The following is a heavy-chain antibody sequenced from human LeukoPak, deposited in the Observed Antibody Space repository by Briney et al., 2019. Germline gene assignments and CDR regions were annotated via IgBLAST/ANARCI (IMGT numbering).Heavy chain of an antibody. CDR1: GVTFSSYS. V-gene: IGHV3-48*04. Sequence: GGSLRLSCAASGVTFSSYSMNWVRQAPGKGLEWVSYISSSSSTIYYADSVKGRFTISRDNAKNSLYLQMNSLRAEDTAVYYCASAWEVTVDYWGQGTLVTASS. D-gene: IGHD2-21*02. CDR2: ISSSSSTI. CDR3: ASAWEVTVDY. J-gene: IGHJ4*02.